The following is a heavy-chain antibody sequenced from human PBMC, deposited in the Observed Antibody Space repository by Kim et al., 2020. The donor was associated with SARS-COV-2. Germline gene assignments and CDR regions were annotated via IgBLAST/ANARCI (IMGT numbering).Heavy chain of an antibody. CDR2: FDWDDAK. Sequence: SGPTLVNPTQTLTLTCTFSGFSLSTRGMCVSWIRQPPGKALEWLARFDWDDAKYYSTSLKTRLTISKGTSKQHVVLTMTNMDPVDTATYYCARETVAGKENYYYAMDVWGQGTTVTVSS. CDR1: GFSLSTRGMC. CDR3: ARETVAGKENYYYAMDV. J-gene: IGHJ6*02. D-gene: IGHD6-19*01. V-gene: IGHV2-70*11.